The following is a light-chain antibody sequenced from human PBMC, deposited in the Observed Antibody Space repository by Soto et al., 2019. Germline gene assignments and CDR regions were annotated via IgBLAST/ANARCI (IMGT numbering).Light chain of an antibody. CDR3: SSHAGSHVV. CDR1: SSDVGGYNY. CDR2: EVS. Sequence: QSALTQPPSASGSPGQSVTISCTGTSSDVGGYNYVSWHQQHPGKAPKLMIYEVSKRPSGVPDRFSGSKSGNTASLTVSGLQAEDEADYYCSSHAGSHVVFGGGTKVTVL. V-gene: IGLV2-8*01. J-gene: IGLJ2*01.